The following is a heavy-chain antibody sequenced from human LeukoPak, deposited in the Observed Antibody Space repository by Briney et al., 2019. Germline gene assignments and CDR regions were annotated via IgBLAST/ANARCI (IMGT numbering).Heavy chain of an antibody. CDR1: GFTVSSNY. CDR3: AGGSSYYYDSSGYYNFDY. CDR2: IYSGGYA. J-gene: IGHJ4*02. D-gene: IGHD3-22*01. V-gene: IGHV3-53*01. Sequence: GGSLRLSCVVSGFTVSSNYMSWVRQAPGKGLEWVSIIYSGGYAYYADSVKGRFTISRDNAKNSLYLQMNSLRAEDTAVYYCAGGSSYYYDSSGYYNFDYWGQGTLVTVSS.